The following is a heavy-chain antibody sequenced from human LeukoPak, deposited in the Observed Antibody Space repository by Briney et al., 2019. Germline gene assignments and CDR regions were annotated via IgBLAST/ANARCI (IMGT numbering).Heavy chain of an antibody. V-gene: IGHV3-9*01. CDR1: GFTFDDYA. J-gene: IGHJ4*02. CDR3: AKDIGRLRLGELSAYFDY. CDR2: ISWNSGSI. Sequence: GRSLRLSCAASGFTFDDYAMHWVRQAPRKGLEWVSGISWNSGSIGYADSVKGRFTISRDNAKNSLYLQMNSLRAEDTALYYCAKDIGRLRLGELSAYFDYWGQGTLVTVSS. D-gene: IGHD3-16*02.